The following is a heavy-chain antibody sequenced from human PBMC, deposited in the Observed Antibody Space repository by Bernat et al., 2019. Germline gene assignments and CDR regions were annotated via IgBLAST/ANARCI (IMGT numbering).Heavy chain of an antibody. J-gene: IGHJ4*02. V-gene: IGHV3-7*03. CDR1: GFTFNNYW. CDR3: ARDTRGVFDY. CDR2: IKQDGSEK. Sequence: EVQLVESGGGLVKPGGSLRLSCAASGFTFNNYWMSWVRQAPGKGLEWVANIKQDGSEKNYVDSVKGRFTISRENAKNSLYLQMNSLRAEDTAVYYCARDTRGVFDYWGQGTLVTVSS.